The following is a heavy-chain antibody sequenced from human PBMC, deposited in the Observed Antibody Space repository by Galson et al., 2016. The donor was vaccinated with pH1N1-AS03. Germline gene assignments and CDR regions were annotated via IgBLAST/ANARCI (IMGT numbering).Heavy chain of an antibody. Sequence: SVKVSCKASGYIFTGFYVHWVRQAPGQGLEWMGWINPNNGVTNYAQKFQAWVTMTGDTSISTAYMELYGLKSDDTAVYYCARDPRGPCSSASCPTTYYFGMDVWGQGTTVIVS. CDR1: GYIFTGFY. D-gene: IGHD1-26*01. J-gene: IGHJ6*02. CDR3: ARDPRGPCSSASCPTTYYFGMDV. V-gene: IGHV1-2*04. CDR2: INPNNGVT.